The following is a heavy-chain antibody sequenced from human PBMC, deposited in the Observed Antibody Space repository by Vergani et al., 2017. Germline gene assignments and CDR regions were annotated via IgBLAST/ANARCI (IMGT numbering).Heavy chain of an antibody. CDR3: AREHLGNDSGGNSERGIDY. CDR1: GGSISSGGYS. CDR2: IYNSGST. V-gene: IGHV4-30-2*01. J-gene: IGHJ4*02. Sequence: QLQLQESGSGLVKPSQTLSLTCAVSGGSISSGGYSWSWLRQPPGKGLVWIRYIYNSGSTYYNPSLKSAVTISVDRSKNQFSLKLSSVTAADTAVYYCAREHLGNDSGGNSERGIDYWGQGTLVTVSS. D-gene: IGHD4-23*01.